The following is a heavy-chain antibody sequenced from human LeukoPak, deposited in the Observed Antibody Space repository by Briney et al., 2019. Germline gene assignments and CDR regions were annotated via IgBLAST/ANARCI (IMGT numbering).Heavy chain of an antibody. CDR3: ARAPGGDGGHFDY. Sequence: PSETLSLTCAVYGGSFSGYYWSWIRQPPGKGLGWIGEINHSGSTNYNPALKSRVTISVDTSKNQFSLKLSSVTAADTAVYYCARAPGGDGGHFDYWGQGTLVTVSS. D-gene: IGHD2-21*02. CDR2: INHSGST. V-gene: IGHV4-34*01. J-gene: IGHJ4*02. CDR1: GGSFSGYY.